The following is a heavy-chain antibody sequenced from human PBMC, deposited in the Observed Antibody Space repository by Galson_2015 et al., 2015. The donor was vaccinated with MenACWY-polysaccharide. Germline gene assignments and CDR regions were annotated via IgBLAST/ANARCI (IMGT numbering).Heavy chain of an antibody. CDR1: GDSVSSDSAA. CDR3: AREPKQLPAPYSYYFFMDV. J-gene: IGHJ6*03. CDR2: TYYRSKWNN. V-gene: IGHV6-1*01. D-gene: IGHD2-2*01. Sequence: CAISGDSVSSDSAAWNWIRESPSRGLEWLGRTYYRSKWNNDYAVSVKSRIVITPDTSNNQVSLQLLSVTPEDTGVYFCAREPKQLPAPYSYYFFMDVWGRGTLVTVSS.